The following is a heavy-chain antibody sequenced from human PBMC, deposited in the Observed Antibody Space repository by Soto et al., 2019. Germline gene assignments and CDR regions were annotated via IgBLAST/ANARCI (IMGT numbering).Heavy chain of an antibody. Sequence: GGSMRLSCAAAGFTFSDYYRSWIRQAPGKGLEWVSYISSSGSTKYYADSVKGRFTISRDNSKNTLYLQMNSLRAEDTAVYYCARMASFYCSGGSCYPTYGMDVWGQGTTVTSP. D-gene: IGHD2-15*01. CDR3: ARMASFYCSGGSCYPTYGMDV. CDR2: ISSSGSTK. V-gene: IGHV3-11*04. CDR1: GFTFSDYY. J-gene: IGHJ6*02.